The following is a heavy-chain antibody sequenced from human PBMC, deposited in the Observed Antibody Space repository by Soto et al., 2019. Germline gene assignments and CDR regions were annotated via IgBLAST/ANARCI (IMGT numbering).Heavy chain of an antibody. V-gene: IGHV3-23*01. D-gene: IGHD1-20*01. CDR1: GFTFSSYA. CDR3: AKDIKSPLRGDWFDP. J-gene: IGHJ5*02. Sequence: GGSLRLSCAASGFTFSSYAMSWVRQAPGKGLEWVSARRGSGGSTYYADSVKGRLTISRDNSKNTLYLQMNSLRAEDTAVYYCAKDIKSPLRGDWFDPWGQGTLVTVSS. CDR2: RRGSGGST.